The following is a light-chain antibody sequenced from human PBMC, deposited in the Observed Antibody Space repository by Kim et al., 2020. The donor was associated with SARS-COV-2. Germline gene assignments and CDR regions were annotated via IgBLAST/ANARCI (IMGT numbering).Light chain of an antibody. CDR2: GAS. J-gene: IGKJ4*01. Sequence: EIVMTQSPATLSVSPGERATLSCRASQSVSSNLAWYQQKPGQAPRLLIYGASTRATGIPARFSGSGSATDFTLTISSLQSEDFAVYYCQQYNNWPLTFGGGTKVDIK. CDR3: QQYNNWPLT. CDR1: QSVSSN. V-gene: IGKV3-15*01.